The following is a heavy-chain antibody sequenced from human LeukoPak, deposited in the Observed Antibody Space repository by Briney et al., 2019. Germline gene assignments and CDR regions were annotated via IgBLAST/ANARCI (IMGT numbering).Heavy chain of an antibody. Sequence: GRSLRLSCAASGFTFDDYAMHWVRQAPGEGLEWVSGISWNSGSLGYADSVKGRFTISRDNAKNSLYLQMNSLRAEDTALYYCAKDYSSSWYWSARLDYWGQGTLVTVSS. CDR3: AKDYSSSWYWSARLDY. CDR2: ISWNSGSL. CDR1: GFTFDDYA. J-gene: IGHJ4*02. D-gene: IGHD6-13*01. V-gene: IGHV3-9*01.